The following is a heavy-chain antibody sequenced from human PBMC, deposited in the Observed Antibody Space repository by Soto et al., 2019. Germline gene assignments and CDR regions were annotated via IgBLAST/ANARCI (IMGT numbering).Heavy chain of an antibody. V-gene: IGHV4-59*01. CDR1: GGSISSYY. CDR3: ARDKARKMATPQSYYYYGMDV. J-gene: IGHJ6*02. D-gene: IGHD5-12*01. CDR2: IYYSGST. Sequence: PSETLSLTCTVSGGSISSYYWSWIRQPPGKGLEWIGYIYYSGSTNYNPSLKSRVTISVDTSKNQFSLKLSSVTAADTAVYYCARDKARKMATPQSYYYYGMDVWGQGTTVTVSS.